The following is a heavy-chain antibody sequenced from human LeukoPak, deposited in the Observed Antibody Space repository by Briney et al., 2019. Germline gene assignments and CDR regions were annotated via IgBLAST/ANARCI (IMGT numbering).Heavy chain of an antibody. CDR2: ISAYNGNT. Sequence: ASVKVSCKASGYTFTSYGISWVRQAPGQGLEWMGWISAYNGNTNYAQKLQGRVTMTTDTSTSTAYMELRSLRSDDTAVYYCAKDRGTHIRNHLIVATTDAFDFWGQGTMVTVSS. CDR1: GYTFTSYG. D-gene: IGHD5-12*01. J-gene: IGHJ3*01. CDR3: AKDRGTHIRNHLIVATTDAFDF. V-gene: IGHV1-18*01.